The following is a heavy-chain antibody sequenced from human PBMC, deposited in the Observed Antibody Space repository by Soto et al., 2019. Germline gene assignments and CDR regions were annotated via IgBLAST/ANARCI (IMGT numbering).Heavy chain of an antibody. CDR3: ARDQGSSWYVGYYYYGMDV. V-gene: IGHV1-46*01. Sequence: ASVKVSCKASGYTFTSYYMHWVRQAPGQGLEWMGIINPSGGSTSYAQKFQGRVTMTRDTSTSTVYMELSSLRSEDTAVYYCARDQGSSWYVGYYYYGMDVWGQGTTVTISS. CDR1: GYTFTSYY. J-gene: IGHJ6*02. CDR2: INPSGGST. D-gene: IGHD6-13*01.